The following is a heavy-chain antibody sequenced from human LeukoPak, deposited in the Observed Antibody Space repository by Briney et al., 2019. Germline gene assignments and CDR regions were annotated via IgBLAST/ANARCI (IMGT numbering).Heavy chain of an antibody. Sequence: SETLSLTCTVSGGSISSYYWSWIRQPPGKGLEWIGYIYYSGSANYNPSLKSRVTISVDTSKNQFSLKLSSVTAADTAVYYCARPQDYGDGAFDIWGQGTMVTVSS. V-gene: IGHV4-59*08. J-gene: IGHJ3*02. CDR3: ARPQDYGDGAFDI. CDR2: IYYSGSA. CDR1: GGSISSYY. D-gene: IGHD4-17*01.